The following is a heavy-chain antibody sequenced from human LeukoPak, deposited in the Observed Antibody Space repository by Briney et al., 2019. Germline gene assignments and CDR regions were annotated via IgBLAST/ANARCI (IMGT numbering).Heavy chain of an antibody. D-gene: IGHD3-10*01. J-gene: IGHJ6*03. CDR1: GYTFTSYD. V-gene: IGHV1-8*01. CDR2: MNPNSGNT. Sequence: ASVKVSCKASGYTFTSYDINLVRQATGQGLEWMGWMNPNSGNTGYAQKFQGRVTMTRNTSISTAYMELSSLRSEDTAVDYCARGPSAYYGSGYPGDYYMDVWGKGTTVTVSS. CDR3: ARGPSAYYGSGYPGDYYMDV.